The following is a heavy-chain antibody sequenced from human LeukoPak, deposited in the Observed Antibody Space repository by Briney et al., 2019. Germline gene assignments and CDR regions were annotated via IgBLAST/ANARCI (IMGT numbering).Heavy chain of an antibody. CDR1: GGSISSGDYY. J-gene: IGHJ5*02. Sequence: SETLSLTCTVSGGSISSGDYYWSWIRQPPGKGLEWIGEINHSGSTNYNPSLKSRVTISVDTSKNQFSLKLSSVTAADTAVYYCARGGGYSSSWYGPWFDPWGQGTLVTVSS. CDR3: ARGGGYSSSWYGPWFDP. D-gene: IGHD6-13*01. V-gene: IGHV4-39*07. CDR2: INHSGST.